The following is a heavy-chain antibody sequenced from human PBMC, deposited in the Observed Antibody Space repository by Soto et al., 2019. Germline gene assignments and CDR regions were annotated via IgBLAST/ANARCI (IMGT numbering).Heavy chain of an antibody. CDR2: ISYDGSNK. J-gene: IGHJ4*02. V-gene: IGHV3-30-3*01. Sequence: QVQLVESGGGVVQPGRSLRLSCAASGFTFSSYAMHWVRQAPGKGLEWVAVISYDGSNKYYADSVKGRFTISRDNSKNTLYLQMNSLRAEDTAVYYCARDYYDSSGLGGYWGQGTLVTVSS. CDR3: ARDYYDSSGLGGY. D-gene: IGHD3-22*01. CDR1: GFTFSSYA.